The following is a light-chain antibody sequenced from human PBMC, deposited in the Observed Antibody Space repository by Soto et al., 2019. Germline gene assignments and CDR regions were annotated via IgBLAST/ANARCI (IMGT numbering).Light chain of an antibody. CDR1: QSFSSSY. CDR2: GAS. V-gene: IGKV3-20*01. Sequence: EIVLTQSPCTLSWSPGERTTLSCGASQSFSSSYLAWYQQKTGQAPRLLIYGASNRATGVPDRFSGSRYGADFNLTISRLEPEDFAVYYCQQYGSSPRTFGQGTKVDIK. CDR3: QQYGSSPRT. J-gene: IGKJ1*01.